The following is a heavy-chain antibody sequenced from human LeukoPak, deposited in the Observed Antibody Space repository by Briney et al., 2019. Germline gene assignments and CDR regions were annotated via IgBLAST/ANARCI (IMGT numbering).Heavy chain of an antibody. Sequence: SETLSLTCTVSGASISRGTYYWGWIRQSPEKGLEWIGSIDSSGTTHYNSSLKSRIIISVDTSKNQVSLNLTSVTFADTAVYYCARRGYIQFWLYWGQGTQVIVSS. CDR1: GASISRGTYY. D-gene: IGHD5-18*01. J-gene: IGHJ4*02. CDR2: IDSSGTT. V-gene: IGHV4-39*01. CDR3: ARRGYIQFWLY.